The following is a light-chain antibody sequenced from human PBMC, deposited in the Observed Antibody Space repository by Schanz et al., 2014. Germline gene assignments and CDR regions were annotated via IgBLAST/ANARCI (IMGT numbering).Light chain of an antibody. Sequence: QSALTQPRSVSGSPGQSVTISCTGTSSDVGGYDYVSWYQQHPGKAPKFMIYDVSKRPSGVPDRFSGSKSGNTASLTISGLQAEDEADYYCCSYAGSYTWVFGGGTKLT. CDR3: CSYAGSYTWV. V-gene: IGLV2-11*01. CDR2: DVS. J-gene: IGLJ3*02. CDR1: SSDVGGYDY.